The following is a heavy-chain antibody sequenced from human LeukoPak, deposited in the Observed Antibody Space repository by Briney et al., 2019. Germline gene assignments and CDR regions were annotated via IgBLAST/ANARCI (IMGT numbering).Heavy chain of an antibody. V-gene: IGHV3-33*01. Sequence: GGSLRLSCAAFGFTFSSYGMHWVRQAPGKGLEWVAVIWYDGSNKYYADSVKGRFTISRDNSKNTLYLQMNSLRAEDTAVYYCARDGYDFWSGYYPEPYYYYYYGMDVWGQGTTVTVSS. CDR1: GFTFSSYG. J-gene: IGHJ6*02. CDR2: IWYDGSNK. D-gene: IGHD3-3*01. CDR3: ARDGYDFWSGYYPEPYYYYYYGMDV.